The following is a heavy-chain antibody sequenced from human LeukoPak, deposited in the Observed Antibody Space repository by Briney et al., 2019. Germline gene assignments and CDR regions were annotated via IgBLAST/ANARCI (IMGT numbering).Heavy chain of an antibody. V-gene: IGHV4-59*01. Sequence: PETLSLTCTVSGGSISSYYWNWIRQPPGKGLEWIAYIYYSGNTNYNPSLKSRVTISVGTSKNQFSLKLSSVTAADTAVYYCARDSGTTGEVKFDPWGQGTLVTVSS. CDR2: IYYSGNT. D-gene: IGHD3-10*01. CDR1: GGSISSYY. J-gene: IGHJ5*02. CDR3: ARDSGTTGEVKFDP.